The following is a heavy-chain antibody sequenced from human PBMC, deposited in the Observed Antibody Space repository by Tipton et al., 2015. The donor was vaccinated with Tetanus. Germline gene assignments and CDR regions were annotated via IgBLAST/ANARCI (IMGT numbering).Heavy chain of an antibody. J-gene: IGHJ4*02. CDR2: IYYSGST. V-gene: IGHV4-59*01. Sequence: TLSLTCTVSGGSISSYYWSWIRQPPGKGLEWIGYIYYSGSTNYNPSLKSRVTISVDTSKNQFSLKLSSVTAADTAVYYCARDSRTGGVPRLLDYWGQGTLVSVSS. D-gene: IGHD4-23*01. CDR1: GGSISSYY. CDR3: ARDSRTGGVPRLLDY.